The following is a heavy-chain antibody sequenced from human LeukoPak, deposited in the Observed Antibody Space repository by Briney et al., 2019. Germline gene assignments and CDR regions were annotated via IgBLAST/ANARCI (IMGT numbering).Heavy chain of an antibody. Sequence: SETQSLTCTVSRGSISGSIRSYYWSWLRQPPGKGLEWIGYISSSGGVNDNPSLRSRVTISVDTSKNQFFLNLSSVSAADTAVYYCARIPLGYSGAYYFDYWGQGTLVTVSS. CDR3: ARIPLGYSGAYYFDY. CDR1: RGSISGSIRSYY. J-gene: IGHJ4*02. CDR2: ISSSGGV. D-gene: IGHD5-12*01. V-gene: IGHV4-4*09.